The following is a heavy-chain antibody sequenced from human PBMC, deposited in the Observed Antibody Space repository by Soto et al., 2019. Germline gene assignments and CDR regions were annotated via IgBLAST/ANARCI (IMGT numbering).Heavy chain of an antibody. CDR2: ISANNGNT. CDR3: VRDGEDCSGGGSGGRCYGPSGGWFDP. J-gene: IGHJ5*02. D-gene: IGHD2-15*01. V-gene: IGHV1-18*01. Sequence: QVQLVQSGGEVKKPGASLKVSCKAFGYTFISYGIRWVRHAPGQGLEWMGWISANNGNTNYEQKPKGRLTIATDPSTTTFYMEQRSLRSDDTAVYYCVRDGEDCSGGGSGGRCYGPSGGWFDPWGQGTLVTVSS. CDR1: GYTFISYG.